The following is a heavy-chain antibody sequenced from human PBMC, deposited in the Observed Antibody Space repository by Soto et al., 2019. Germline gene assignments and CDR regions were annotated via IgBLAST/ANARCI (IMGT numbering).Heavy chain of an antibody. Sequence: QVQLVQSGAEVKKPRSSVKVSCKASGGTFSSYTISWVRQAPGQGLEWIGRIIPILGIANYAQKFQARVTITADKSTTTAYMELSSLRSEDTAVYYCARDVGNNWNYPYGAFDSWGQGTMVTVSS. CDR2: IIPILGIA. V-gene: IGHV1-69*08. J-gene: IGHJ3*02. CDR3: ARDVGNNWNYPYGAFDS. D-gene: IGHD1-7*01. CDR1: GGTFSSYT.